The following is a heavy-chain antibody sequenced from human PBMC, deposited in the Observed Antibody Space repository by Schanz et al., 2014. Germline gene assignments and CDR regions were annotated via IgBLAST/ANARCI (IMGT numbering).Heavy chain of an antibody. D-gene: IGHD4-17*01. CDR1: GFTFSSYA. CDR2: ISSGGRNI. CDR3: ARDAVTSVLTPGFYY. J-gene: IGHJ4*02. V-gene: IGHV3-23*01. Sequence: EVQLLESGGGLVQPGGSLRLSCAASGFTFSSYAMTWVRQAPGKGLDWVSAISSGGRNISYADSLKGRFTISRDNAKNSLYLQMNSLRAEDTALYYCARDAVTSVLTPGFYYWGQGTLVTVSS.